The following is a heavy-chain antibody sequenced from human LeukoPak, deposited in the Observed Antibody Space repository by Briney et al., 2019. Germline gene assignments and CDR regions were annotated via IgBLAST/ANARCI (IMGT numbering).Heavy chain of an antibody. D-gene: IGHD3-10*01. J-gene: IGHJ4*02. Sequence: GGSLRRSCAASGFTFSNYRKNWARQAPGKGLEWVSSISSTGSHIYYADSVKGRFTISRDNAKNSLYLQMNSLSAEDTAVYYCAKDTGMVRGVILYYYDYWGQGTLVTVSS. CDR1: GFTFSNYR. CDR3: AKDTGMVRGVILYYYDY. V-gene: IGHV3-21*01. CDR2: ISSTGSHI.